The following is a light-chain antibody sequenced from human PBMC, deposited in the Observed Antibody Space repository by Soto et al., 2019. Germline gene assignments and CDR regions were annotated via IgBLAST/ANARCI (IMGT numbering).Light chain of an antibody. CDR3: QQYNSYAWT. Sequence: DSQITQSPSTLSASVGDRVTMSCRASQSISSWLAWYQQKPGKAPKLLIYDASSLEIGVPSRFSGSGSGTEFTLTISSLQPDDFATYYCQQYNSYAWTFGQGTKV. CDR1: QSISSW. J-gene: IGKJ1*01. CDR2: DAS. V-gene: IGKV1-5*01.